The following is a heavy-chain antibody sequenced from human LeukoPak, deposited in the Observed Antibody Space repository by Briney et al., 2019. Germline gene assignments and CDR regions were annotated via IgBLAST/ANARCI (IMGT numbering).Heavy chain of an antibody. CDR3: ARDFDSGSYFV. V-gene: IGHV4-59*01. Sequence: HWESLSLTCTVSGGSISSYSWSWIPQPPRKRPEWIVDVYYSGSTNYNPSLNSRVTISVDTSKNQFSLKLSSVYSAHTAAYNCARDFDSGSYFVWGHGALVTVSS. CDR2: VYYSGST. CDR1: GGSISSYS. J-gene: IGHJ4*03. D-gene: IGHD3-10*01.